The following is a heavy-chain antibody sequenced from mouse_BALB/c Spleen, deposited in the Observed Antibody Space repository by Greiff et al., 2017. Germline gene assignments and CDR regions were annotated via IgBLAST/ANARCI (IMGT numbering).Heavy chain of an antibody. J-gene: IGHJ3*01. V-gene: IGHV5-12-2*01. CDR1: GFTFSSYT. Sequence: EVQLVESGGGLVQPGGSLKLSCAASGFTFSSYTMSWVRQTPEKRLEWVAYISNGGGSTYYPDTVKGRFTISRDNAKNTLYLQMSSLKSEDTAMYYCATMITTWFAYWGQGTLVTVSA. CDR2: ISNGGGST. D-gene: IGHD2-4*01. CDR3: ATMITTWFAY.